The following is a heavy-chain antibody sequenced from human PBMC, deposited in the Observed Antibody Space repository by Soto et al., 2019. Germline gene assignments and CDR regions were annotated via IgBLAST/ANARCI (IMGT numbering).Heavy chain of an antibody. CDR1: GGTFSSYA. V-gene: IGHV1-69*13. Sequence: SVKVSCKASGGTFSSYAISWVRQAPGQGLEWMGGIIPIFGTANYAQKFQGRVTITADESTSTAYMELSSLRSEDTAVYYCARASGYYVILTGYSYFDYWGQGTLVTVSS. J-gene: IGHJ4*02. CDR3: ARASGYYVILTGYSYFDY. D-gene: IGHD3-9*01. CDR2: IIPIFGTA.